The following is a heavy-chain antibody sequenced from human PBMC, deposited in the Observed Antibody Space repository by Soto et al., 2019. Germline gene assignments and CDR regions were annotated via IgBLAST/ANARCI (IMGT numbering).Heavy chain of an antibody. D-gene: IGHD1-26*01. Sequence: QVQLVQSGAEVKKPGASVKVSCKASGYTFTSYGISWVRQAPGQGLEWMGWISAYNGNTNYAQKLQGRVTMTTDTPTGTADLELRSLRPDDPAVDYCSVTGWERPIRHYFDYWGQGTLVTVSS. CDR1: GYTFTSYG. CDR2: ISAYNGNT. CDR3: SVTGWERPIRHYFDY. V-gene: IGHV1-18*01. J-gene: IGHJ4*02.